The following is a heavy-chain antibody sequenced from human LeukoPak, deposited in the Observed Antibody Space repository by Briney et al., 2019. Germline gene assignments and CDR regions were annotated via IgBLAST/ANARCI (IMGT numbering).Heavy chain of an antibody. V-gene: IGHV3-21*04. J-gene: IGHJ6*03. CDR2: ISSSSYI. Sequence: GRSLRLSCAASGFTFSSYSMNWVRQAPGKGLEWVSSISSSSYIYYADSVKGRFTISRDNVKNSLYLQMNSLRADDTAVCYCARVSSGYDFGYYYYMDGWGKGTTVTVSS. D-gene: IGHD5-12*01. CDR1: GFTFSSYS. CDR3: ARVSSGYDFGYYYYMDG.